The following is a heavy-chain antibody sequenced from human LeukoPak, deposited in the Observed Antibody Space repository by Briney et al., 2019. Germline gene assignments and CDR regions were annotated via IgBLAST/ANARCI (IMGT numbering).Heavy chain of an antibody. D-gene: IGHD4-23*01. CDR3: VRVPDYGGNSGWFDP. Sequence: SETLSLTCTVSGGSISSHYWSWIRQPPGKGLEWIGYIYYSGSTNYNPSLKSRVTISVDTSKNQFSLKLSSVTAADTAVYYCVRVPDYGGNSGWFDPWGQGTLVTVSS. CDR1: GGSISSHY. J-gene: IGHJ5*02. V-gene: IGHV4-59*11. CDR2: IYYSGST.